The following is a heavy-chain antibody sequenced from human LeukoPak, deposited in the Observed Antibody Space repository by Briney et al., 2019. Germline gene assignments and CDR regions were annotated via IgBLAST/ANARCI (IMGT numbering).Heavy chain of an antibody. D-gene: IGHD3-16*01. V-gene: IGHV3-9*01. CDR2: IRWNSGTI. Sequence: PGGSLRLSCAASGSTFAAYAMHWVRQAPGKGLEWASVIRWNSGTIGYADSVKGRFTISRDKAKNSLYLQMNSLKTEVTVLYHCAKGVRWGYFDFRGQGTLVTVSS. J-gene: IGHJ4*02. CDR3: AKGVRWGYFDF. CDR1: GSTFAAYA.